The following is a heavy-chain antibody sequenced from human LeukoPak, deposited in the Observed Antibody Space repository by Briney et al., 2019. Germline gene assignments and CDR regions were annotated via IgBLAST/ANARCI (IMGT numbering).Heavy chain of an antibody. J-gene: IGHJ3*02. CDR2: INPNSGGT. CDR3: ARARSGWYDAFDI. V-gene: IGHV1-2*02. D-gene: IGHD6-19*01. Sequence: ASVKVSCKASGYTFTGYYMHWVRQAPGQGLEWMGWINPNSGGTNYAQKFQGRVTMTRDTYISTAYMELSRLRSADTAVYYCARARSGWYDAFDIWGQGTMVTVSS. CDR1: GYTFTGYY.